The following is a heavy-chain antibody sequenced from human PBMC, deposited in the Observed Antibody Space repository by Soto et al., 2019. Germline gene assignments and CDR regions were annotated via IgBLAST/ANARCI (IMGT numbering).Heavy chain of an antibody. Sequence: SETLSLTCAVYGGSFSGYYWSWIRQPPGKGLEWIGEINHSGSTNYNPSLKSRVTISVDTSKNQFSLKLSSVTAADTAVYYCAREVYCSSTSCLKYYFDYWGQGTLVTVSS. J-gene: IGHJ4*02. V-gene: IGHV4-34*01. CDR1: GGSFSGYY. CDR2: INHSGST. D-gene: IGHD2-2*01. CDR3: AREVYCSSTSCLKYYFDY.